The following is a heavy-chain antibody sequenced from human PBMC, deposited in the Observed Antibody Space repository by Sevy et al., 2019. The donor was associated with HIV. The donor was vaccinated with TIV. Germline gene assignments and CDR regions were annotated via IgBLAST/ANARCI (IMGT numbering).Heavy chain of an antibody. D-gene: IGHD2-15*01. Sequence: GGSLRLSCAVSGLTVSSAWMSWVRQAPGSGLEWLGRIKSEGDGVTTDYAAPLEGRVTISRDDSKNTLYLQVNSLKTEDTAMYYCTTDRGSAIRPIFDSWGQGTLVTVSS. CDR3: TTDRGSAIRPIFDS. CDR1: GLTVSSAW. CDR2: IKSEGDGVTT. J-gene: IGHJ4*02. V-gene: IGHV3-15*01.